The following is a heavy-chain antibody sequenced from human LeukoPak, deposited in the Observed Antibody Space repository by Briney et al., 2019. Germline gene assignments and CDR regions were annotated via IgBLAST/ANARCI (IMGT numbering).Heavy chain of an antibody. Sequence: SETLSLTCAVYGGSFSGYYWSWIRQPPGKGPEWIGEINHSGSTNYNPSLKSRVTISVDTSKNQFSLKLSSVTAADTAVYYCARGRKWLKFDYWGQGTLVTVSS. J-gene: IGHJ4*02. CDR1: GGSFSGYY. CDR2: INHSGST. V-gene: IGHV4-34*01. CDR3: ARGRKWLKFDY. D-gene: IGHD5-12*01.